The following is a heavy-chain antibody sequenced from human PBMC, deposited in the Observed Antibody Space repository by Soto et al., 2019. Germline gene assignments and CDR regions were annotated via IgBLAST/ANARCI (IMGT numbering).Heavy chain of an antibody. CDR3: ARGRNNWFDP. CDR2: IYYSGST. CDR1: GGSVSSGNYN. Sequence: SETLSLTCTVSGGSVSSGNYNWGWIRQPPGKGPEWIGYIYYSGSTRYNPSLKSRLTISVDTSKNHFSPTLTSVNAADTAVYYCARGRNNWFDPWGQGTLVTVSS. J-gene: IGHJ5*02. V-gene: IGHV4-61*03.